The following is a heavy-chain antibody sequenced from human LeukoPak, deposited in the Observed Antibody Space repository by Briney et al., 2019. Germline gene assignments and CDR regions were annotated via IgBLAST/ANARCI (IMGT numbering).Heavy chain of an antibody. CDR3: ARVYCSGGSCYSGFDY. Sequence: SETLSVTCMVPGGSITRSYWSWSRQPPGKGLEWIGYIYYSGSTNYNPSLKSRVTISVDTSKNQFSLKLSSVTAADTAVYYCARVYCSGGSCYSGFDYWGQRTLVTVSS. CDR2: IYYSGST. J-gene: IGHJ4*02. D-gene: IGHD2-15*01. CDR1: GGSITRSY. V-gene: IGHV4-59*01.